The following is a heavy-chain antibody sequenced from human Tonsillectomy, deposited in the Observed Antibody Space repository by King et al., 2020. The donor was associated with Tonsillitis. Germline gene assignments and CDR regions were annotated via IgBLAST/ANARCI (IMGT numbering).Heavy chain of an antibody. Sequence: QLQEYGSGLVKPSQTLSLTCAVSGGSISSGGYSWSWIRQPPGKGLEWIGYIYQSGSTYYNPSLKSRVTISVDRSKNQFSLKLSSVTAADTAVYYCARVVYDYGDYRVGYFDYWGQGTLVTVSS. J-gene: IGHJ4*02. V-gene: IGHV4-30-2*01. CDR3: ARVVYDYGDYRVGYFDY. CDR2: IYQSGST. D-gene: IGHD4-17*01. CDR1: GGSISSGGYS.